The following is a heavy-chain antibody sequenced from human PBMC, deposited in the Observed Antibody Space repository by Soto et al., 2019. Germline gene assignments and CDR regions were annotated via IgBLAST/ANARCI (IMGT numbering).Heavy chain of an antibody. V-gene: IGHV3-30-3*01. J-gene: IGHJ4*02. Sequence: QVQLVESGGGVVQPGRSLRLSCAASGFTFSSYAMHWVRQAPGKGLEWVAVISYDGSNKYYADSVKGRLTISRDNSKNTLYLQMNSLRAEDTAVYYCASLITPNYFDYWGQGTLVTVSS. CDR3: ASLITPNYFDY. D-gene: IGHD3-3*01. CDR1: GFTFSSYA. CDR2: ISYDGSNK.